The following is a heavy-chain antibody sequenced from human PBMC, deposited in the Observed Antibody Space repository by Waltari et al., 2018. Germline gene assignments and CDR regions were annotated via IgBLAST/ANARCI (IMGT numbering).Heavy chain of an antibody. D-gene: IGHD6-25*01. CDR2: IYYSGRT. J-gene: IGHJ5*02. CDR1: GGSMSSSYYY. V-gene: IGHV4-39*01. Sequence: QLQLQESGPGLVKPSETLSLTCTVSGGSMSSSYYYWGWIRKPPGKGLEWIGNIYYSGRTYYNPSLKRRVTISVDTAKNQFSLKLTSVTAADTAVYYCARQAANWFDPWGQGSLVTVSS. CDR3: ARQAANWFDP.